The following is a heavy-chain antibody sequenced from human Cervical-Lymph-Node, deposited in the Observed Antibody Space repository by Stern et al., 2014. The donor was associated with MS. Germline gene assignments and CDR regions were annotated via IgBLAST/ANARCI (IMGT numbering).Heavy chain of an antibody. V-gene: IGHV1-69*17. CDR3: ARDGSAEDYGYHATSVFDY. Sequence: QVQLVQSGAEVKKPGSSVQVSCKASGGSFRTYGISWVRQAPGQGLEWMGGIIPLFGVTKYAQKFRGRLTITADKSMTTVYMELSSLRAEDMATYYCARDGSAEDYGYHATSVFDYWGLGTLVTVSS. J-gene: IGHJ4*02. CDR2: IIPLFGVT. D-gene: IGHD4-17*01. CDR1: GGSFRTYG.